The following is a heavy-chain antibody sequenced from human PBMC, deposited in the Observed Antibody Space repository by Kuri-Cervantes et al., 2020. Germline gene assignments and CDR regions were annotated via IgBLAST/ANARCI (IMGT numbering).Heavy chain of an antibody. J-gene: IGHJ6*02. CDR3: AKGYYYDTSVKDGMDV. D-gene: IGHD3-22*01. CDR1: GFTFSSYA. Sequence: GESLKISCAASGFTFSSYAMSWVRQAPGKGLEWVSAISGSGGSTYYADSVKGRFTISRDNSENTLYLQMNSLRAEDTAVYYCAKGYYYDTSVKDGMDVWGQGTTVTVSS. CDR2: ISGSGGST. V-gene: IGHV3-23*01.